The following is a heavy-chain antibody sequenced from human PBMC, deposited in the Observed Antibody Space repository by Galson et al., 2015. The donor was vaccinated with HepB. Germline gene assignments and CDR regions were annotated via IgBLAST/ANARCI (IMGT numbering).Heavy chain of an antibody. J-gene: IGHJ3*02. CDR1: GYTFTSYY. V-gene: IGHV1-46*01. CDR2: INPSGGST. D-gene: IGHD1-26*01. Sequence: SVKVSCKASGYTFTSYYMHWVRQAPGQGLEWMGIINPSGGSTSYAQKFQGRVTMTRDTSTSTVYMELSSLRSEDTAVYYCARGAGSSGSYWKMDAFDIWGQGTMVTVSS. CDR3: ARGAGSSGSYWKMDAFDI.